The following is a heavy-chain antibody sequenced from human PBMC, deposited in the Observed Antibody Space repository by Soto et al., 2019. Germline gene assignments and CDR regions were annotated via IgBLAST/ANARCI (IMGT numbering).Heavy chain of an antibody. CDR1: GFTFSTYA. D-gene: IGHD1-7*01. J-gene: IGHJ4*02. CDR2: ISANGQGI. V-gene: IGHV3-23*01. CDR3: AKDRNYPRDQFHY. Sequence: GGSGRLSWAASGFTFSTYALSCVRQAPGKGLEWASAISANGQGIYYADSVRGRFTISRDNSKNTIFLHMDSLRAEDTAVYYCAKDRNYPRDQFHYWGQGTLVTVSS.